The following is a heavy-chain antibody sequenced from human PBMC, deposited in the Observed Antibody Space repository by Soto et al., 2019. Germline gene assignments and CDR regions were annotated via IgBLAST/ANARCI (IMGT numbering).Heavy chain of an antibody. Sequence: GQSRRHCYRASGVTFSSYWMHWVRQAPGKGLVWVSRINSDGSSTSYADSVKGRFTISRDNAKNALYLQMNSLRAEDTAVYYCARVRAGLLCFGELFQGSGARRDLHAFPAQRSSDL. J-gene: IGHJ2*01. CDR2: INSDGSST. D-gene: IGHD3-10*01. V-gene: IGHV3-74*01. CDR1: GVTFSSYW. CDR3: ARVRAGLLCFGELFQGSGARRDLHAFPAQRSSDL.